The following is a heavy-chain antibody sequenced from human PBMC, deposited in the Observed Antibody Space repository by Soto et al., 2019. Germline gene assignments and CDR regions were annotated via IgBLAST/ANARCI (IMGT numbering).Heavy chain of an antibody. J-gene: IGHJ4*02. V-gene: IGHV3-23*01. D-gene: IGHD3-3*01. CDR3: AKRSTIFGVVINSYFDY. CDR1: GFTFSSYA. CDR2: ISGSGGST. Sequence: GGSLRLSCAASGFTFSSYAMSWVRQAPGKGLEWVSAISGSGGSTYYADSVKGRFTISRDNSKNTLYLQMSSLRAEDTAVYYCAKRSTIFGVVINSYFDYWGQGTLVTVSS.